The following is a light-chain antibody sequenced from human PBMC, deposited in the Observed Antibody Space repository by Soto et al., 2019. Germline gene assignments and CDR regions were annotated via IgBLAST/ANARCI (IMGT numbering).Light chain of an antibody. CDR2: DNN. Sequence: QSVLTQPPSASGTPGQRVTISCSGSSSNIGINAVNWYQQLPGTAPKLVMFDNNQRPSGVPDRFSGSKSGISASLAISGLQAEDEADYYCCSYAGSYTFGGGTKLTVL. J-gene: IGLJ2*01. V-gene: IGLV1-44*01. CDR3: CSYAGSYT. CDR1: SSNIGINA.